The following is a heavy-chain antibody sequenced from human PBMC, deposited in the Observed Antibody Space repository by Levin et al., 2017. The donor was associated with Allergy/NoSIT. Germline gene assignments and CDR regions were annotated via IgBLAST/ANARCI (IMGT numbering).Heavy chain of an antibody. Sequence: SETLSLTCTVSGGSISSGDYYWSWIRQPPGKGLEWIGYIYYSGSTYYNPSLKSRVTISVDTSKNQFSLKLSSVTAADTAVYYCARGGGYCSGGSCYPGGGIGYWGQGTLVTVSS. CDR2: IYYSGST. CDR1: GGSISSGDYY. D-gene: IGHD2-15*01. CDR3: ARGGGYCSGGSCYPGGGIGY. J-gene: IGHJ4*02. V-gene: IGHV4-30-4*01.